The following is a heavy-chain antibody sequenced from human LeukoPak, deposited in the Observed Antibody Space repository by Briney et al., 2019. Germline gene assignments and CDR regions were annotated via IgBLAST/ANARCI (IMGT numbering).Heavy chain of an antibody. CDR1: GYTFTGYY. V-gene: IGHV1-2*06. CDR2: INPNSGGT. Sequence: ASVKVSCKASGYTFTGYYMHWVQQAPGQGLEWMGRINPNSGGTNYAQKFQGRVTMTRDTSISTAYMELSRLRSDDTAVYYCARDGWDYYDSSGYPTNYWGQGTLVTVSS. J-gene: IGHJ4*02. CDR3: ARDGWDYYDSSGYPTNY. D-gene: IGHD3-22*01.